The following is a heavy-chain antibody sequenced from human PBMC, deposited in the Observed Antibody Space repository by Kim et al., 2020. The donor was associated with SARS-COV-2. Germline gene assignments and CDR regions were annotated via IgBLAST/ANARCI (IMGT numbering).Heavy chain of an antibody. V-gene: IGHV1-18*01. CDR1: RHTFNNLAVEG. J-gene: IGHJ4*02. Sequence: ASVKVSCEASRHTFNNLAVEGITWVRQAPEQGLEWLGWISVSNGNTKYAEKFQARLTLSTDTSTEKAYMDLKTLRFDDTAVYYCASSKWDLSAVDYWGQGTLVTVSA. D-gene: IGHD1-26*01. CDR3: ASSKWDLSAVDY. CDR2: ISVSNGNT.